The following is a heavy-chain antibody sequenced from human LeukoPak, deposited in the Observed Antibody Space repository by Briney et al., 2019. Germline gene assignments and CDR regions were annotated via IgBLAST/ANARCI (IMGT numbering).Heavy chain of an antibody. V-gene: IGHV4-4*02. D-gene: IGHD3-9*01. CDR2: IYQSGRT. J-gene: IGHJ4*02. Sequence: SGTLSLTCAVSGGSISSSNWWSWVRQSPGKGLEWIGEIYQSGRTNYKPSLKSRVTISVDKSKNQLSLKLISVTAADTAVYYCARGDATGYPDYWGQGTLVTVSS. CDR3: ARGDATGYPDY. CDR1: GGSISSSNW.